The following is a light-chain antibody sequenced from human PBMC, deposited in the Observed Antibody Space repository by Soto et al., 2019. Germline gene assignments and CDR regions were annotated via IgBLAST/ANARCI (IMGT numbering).Light chain of an antibody. CDR3: QQNYNLPLT. J-gene: IGKJ1*01. CDR2: WAS. V-gene: IGKV4-1*01. Sequence: DIVMTQSPDSLAVSLGERATIKCKSIQSVLSSSNSKNYLAWYQQKPGQPPKLLISWASTRESGVPDRFTGSGSGTDFTLTISTLQAADVAVYYCQQNYNLPLTCGHGTKVEIK. CDR1: QSVLSSSNSKNY.